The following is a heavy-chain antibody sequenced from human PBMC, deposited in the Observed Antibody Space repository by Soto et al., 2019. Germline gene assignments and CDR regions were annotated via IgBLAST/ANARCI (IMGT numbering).Heavy chain of an antibody. CDR1: GGTFSSYT. Sequence: SVKVSCKASGGTFSSYTISWVRQAPGQGLEWMRRIIPILCIANYAQKFQGRVTITADKSTSTAYMELSSLRSEDTAVYYCAREDIVVVPAAIAGIYYYYGMDVWGQGTTVTVSS. V-gene: IGHV1-69*04. J-gene: IGHJ6*02. D-gene: IGHD2-2*01. CDR2: IIPILCIA. CDR3: AREDIVVVPAAIAGIYYYYGMDV.